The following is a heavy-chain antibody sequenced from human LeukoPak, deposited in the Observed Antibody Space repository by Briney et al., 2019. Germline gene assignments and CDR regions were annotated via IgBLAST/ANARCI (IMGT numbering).Heavy chain of an antibody. Sequence: GGSLRLSCAASGFTFINYWMSWVRQAPGKGLEWVANIKQDGSEKYYVDSVKDRFTISRDNAKNSLYLQMNSLRAEDAAVYYCTRENWYIDYWGQGNLVTVSS. CDR1: GFTFINYW. CDR2: IKQDGSEK. V-gene: IGHV3-7*01. J-gene: IGHJ4*02. CDR3: TRENWYIDY.